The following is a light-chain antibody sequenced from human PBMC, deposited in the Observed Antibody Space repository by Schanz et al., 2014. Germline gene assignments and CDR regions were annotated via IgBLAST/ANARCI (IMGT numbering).Light chain of an antibody. CDR3: SSYTSSSTLL. CDR1: SSDVGSYNL. V-gene: IGLV2-14*02. Sequence: QSALTQPASVSGSPGQSITISCTGTSSDVGSYNLVSWYQQHPGKAPKVMIYEGTKRPSGVSYRFSGSKSGDTASLTISGLQAEDEADYYCSSYTSSSTLLFGGGTKLTVL. CDR2: EGT. J-gene: IGLJ2*01.